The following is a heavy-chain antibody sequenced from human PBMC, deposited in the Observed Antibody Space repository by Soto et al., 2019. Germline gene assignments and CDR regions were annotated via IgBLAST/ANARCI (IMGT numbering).Heavy chain of an antibody. CDR3: AKVDVVVPAAMWGPMDV. J-gene: IGHJ6*03. CDR1: GFTFDDYA. V-gene: IGHV3-9*01. D-gene: IGHD2-2*01. CDR2: ISWNSGSI. Sequence: GGSLRLSCAASGFTFDDYAMHWVRQAPGKGLEWVSGISWNSGSIGYADSVKGRFTISRDNAKNSLYLQMNSLRAEDTALYYCAKVDVVVPAAMWGPMDVWGKGTTVTVSS.